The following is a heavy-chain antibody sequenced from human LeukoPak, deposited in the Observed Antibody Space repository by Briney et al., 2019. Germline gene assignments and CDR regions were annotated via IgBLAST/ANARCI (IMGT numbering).Heavy chain of an antibody. CDR2: IYYSGST. CDR3: ASKTTVTTFAFDI. V-gene: IGHV4-59*01. CDR1: GGSISSYY. J-gene: IGHJ3*02. Sequence: SETLSLTCTVSGGSISSYYWSWIRQPPGKGLGWIGYIYYSGSTNYNPSLKSRVTISVDTSKNQFSLKLSSVTAADTAVYYCASKTTVTTFAFDIWGQGTMVTVSS. D-gene: IGHD4-11*01.